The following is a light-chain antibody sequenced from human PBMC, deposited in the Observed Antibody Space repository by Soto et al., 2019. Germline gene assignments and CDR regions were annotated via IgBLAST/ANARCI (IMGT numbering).Light chain of an antibody. J-gene: IGKJ1*01. CDR3: QQYKSYSPT. CDR1: QRISSW. CDR2: DAS. Sequence: DIQMTQSPSTLSASVEDRVIITCRASQRISSWLAWYQQKPGKAPKLLIYDASNLESGVPSRFSGSGSGTEFTLTISSLQPDDFATYYCQQYKSYSPTFGQGTKVDIK. V-gene: IGKV1-5*01.